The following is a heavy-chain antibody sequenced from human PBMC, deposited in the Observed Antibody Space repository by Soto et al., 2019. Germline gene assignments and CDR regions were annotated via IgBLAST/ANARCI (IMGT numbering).Heavy chain of an antibody. CDR2: IYYSGST. CDR3: ARQNYDSWSGYLYYYYMDV. CDR1: GGSISSSSYY. J-gene: IGHJ6*03. V-gene: IGHV4-39*01. Sequence: LSLTCTVSGGSISSSSYYWGWIRQPPGKGLEWIGSIYYSGSTYYNLSLKSRVTISVDTSKNQFSLKLSSVTAADTAVYYCARQNYDSWSGYLYYYYMDVWGKGTTVTVSS. D-gene: IGHD3-3*01.